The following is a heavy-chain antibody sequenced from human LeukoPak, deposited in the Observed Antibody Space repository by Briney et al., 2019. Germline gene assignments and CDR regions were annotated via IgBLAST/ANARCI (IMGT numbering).Heavy chain of an antibody. V-gene: IGHV1-18*01. CDR1: GYSFTSYG. CDR3: AITRLSGWRGRYYFDY. Sequence: GASVEVSCKASGYSFTSYGISWVRQAPGQGLEWMGWISAYNGNTNYAQKLQSRVTMTTDTSTSTAYMELRSLRSDDTAVYYCAITRLSGWRGRYYFDYWGQGTLVTVSS. CDR2: ISAYNGNT. D-gene: IGHD6-25*01. J-gene: IGHJ4*02.